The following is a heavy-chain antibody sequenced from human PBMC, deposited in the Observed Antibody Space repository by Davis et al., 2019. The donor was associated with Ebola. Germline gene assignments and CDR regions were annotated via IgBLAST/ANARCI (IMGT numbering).Heavy chain of an antibody. D-gene: IGHD2-21*02. CDR2: VNPYSGHT. Sequence: ASVKVSCKASGGTFSSYAISWVRQASGQGLEWMGWVNPYSGHTGYVEKFKGRVTMTGDPSISTAYMELSSLTIDDTAVYYCARGYSPKCRGGDCVNDFWGQGTLVTVST. CDR1: GGTFSSYA. CDR3: ARGYSPKCRGGDCVNDF. J-gene: IGHJ4*02. V-gene: IGHV1-8*02.